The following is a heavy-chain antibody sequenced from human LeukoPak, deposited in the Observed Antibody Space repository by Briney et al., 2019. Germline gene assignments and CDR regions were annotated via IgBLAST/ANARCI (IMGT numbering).Heavy chain of an antibody. D-gene: IGHD3-22*01. Sequence: PSETLSLTCTVSGGSISSYYWSWIRQPPGKGLEWIGYIYYSGSTNYNPSLKSRVTISVDTSKNQFSLKLSSVTAADTAVYYCAADYDTAFDIWGKGTMVTVSS. CDR2: IYYSGST. CDR3: AADYDTAFDI. CDR1: GGSISSYY. V-gene: IGHV4-59*01. J-gene: IGHJ3*02.